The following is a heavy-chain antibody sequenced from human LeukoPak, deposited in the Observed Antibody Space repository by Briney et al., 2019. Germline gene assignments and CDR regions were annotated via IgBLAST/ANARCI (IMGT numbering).Heavy chain of an antibody. CDR1: GASISSADYY. V-gene: IGHV4-30-4*08. CDR3: ARDENGYSYGPFDY. J-gene: IGHJ4*02. D-gene: IGHD5-18*01. CDR2: ISYSGST. Sequence: PSQTLSLTCTVPGASISSADYYWSWIRQPPGKGLGWIVYISYSGSTYYNPSLKSRVTISVDKSKNQFSLKLSSVTAADTAVDYCARDENGYSYGPFDYWGQGTLVTVSS.